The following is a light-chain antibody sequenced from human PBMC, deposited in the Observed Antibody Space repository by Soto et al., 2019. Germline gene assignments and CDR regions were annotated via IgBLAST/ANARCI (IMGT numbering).Light chain of an antibody. CDR2: LSS. V-gene: IGKV3-20*01. Sequence: EIVLTQSPGTLSLSPGERATLSCRASQSISNNYLACYQQRPGQPPRLLIDLSSNRPPGIPDRFRRSGSVADFTLTISRLEPEDFALYICQQYGRSPWTFGQGTKVDI. CDR3: QQYGRSPWT. CDR1: QSISNNY. J-gene: IGKJ1*01.